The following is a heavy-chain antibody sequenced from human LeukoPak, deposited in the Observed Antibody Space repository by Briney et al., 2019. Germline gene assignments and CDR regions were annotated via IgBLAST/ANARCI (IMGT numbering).Heavy chain of an antibody. CDR1: GYTFTSYY. Sequence: ASVKVSCKASGYTFTSYYMHWVRQAPGQGLEWMGIINPSGGSTSYAQKFQGRVTMTRDTSTSTVYMELSSLRSEDTAVYYCARESRRWLQFGGIGHWGQGTLVTVSS. D-gene: IGHD5-12*01. J-gene: IGHJ4*02. V-gene: IGHV1-46*01. CDR2: INPSGGST. CDR3: ARESRRWLQFGGIGH.